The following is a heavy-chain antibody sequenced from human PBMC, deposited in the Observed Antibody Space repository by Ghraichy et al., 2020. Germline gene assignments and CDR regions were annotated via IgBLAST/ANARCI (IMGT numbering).Heavy chain of an antibody. CDR3: ARASTVVRFCYYAGLDV. J-gene: IGHJ6*02. CDR2: ISSSSRTR. CDR1: GFTFDDYN. Sequence: GGSLRLSCVGSGFTFDDYNMNWVRQSPGKGLEWVAYISSSSRTRFYADSVKGRFTVSRDNAQNSLYLQMKSLRDEDTAVYYCARASTVVRFCYYAGLDVWGQGTTVTVAS. V-gene: IGHV3-48*02. D-gene: IGHD4-23*01.